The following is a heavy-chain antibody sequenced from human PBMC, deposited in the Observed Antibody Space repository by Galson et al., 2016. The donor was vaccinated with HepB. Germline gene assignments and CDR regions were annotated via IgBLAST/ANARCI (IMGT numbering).Heavy chain of an antibody. V-gene: IGHV1-69*13. J-gene: IGHJ4*02. D-gene: IGHD3-16*02. Sequence: SVKVSCKASGGTFSSYAISWVRQAPGQGLEWMGGIIPIFGTANYAQKFQGRVTITADESTSTAYMELSSLRSEATAVYYCARSIYAFGGVIAADQYYFDYWGQGTLVTVSS. CDR2: IIPIFGTA. CDR3: ARSIYAFGGVIAADQYYFDY. CDR1: GGTFSSYA.